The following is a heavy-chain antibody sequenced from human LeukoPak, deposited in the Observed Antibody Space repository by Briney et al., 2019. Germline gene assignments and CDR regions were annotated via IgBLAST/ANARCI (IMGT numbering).Heavy chain of an antibody. V-gene: IGHV4-34*01. J-gene: IGHJ4*02. Sequence: PSETLSLTCAVYGGSFSGYYWGWIRQPPGKGLEWIGEINHSGSTNYNPSLKSRVIISVDTSKNQFPLKLSSVTAADTAVYYCARGIAVAGQGFDYWGQGTLVTVSS. D-gene: IGHD6-19*01. CDR2: INHSGST. CDR3: ARGIAVAGQGFDY. CDR1: GGSFSGYY.